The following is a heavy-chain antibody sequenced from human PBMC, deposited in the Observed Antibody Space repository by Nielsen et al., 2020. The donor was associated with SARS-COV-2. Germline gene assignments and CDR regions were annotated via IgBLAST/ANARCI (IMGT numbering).Heavy chain of an antibody. J-gene: IGHJ4*02. Sequence: GGSLRLSCAASGFTFSSYSMNWVRQAPGKGLEWVSSISSSSSYIYYADSVKGRFTISRDNAKNSLYLQMNSLRAEDTAVYYCARVAPPYYYGSGSYYDYWGQGTLVTVSS. CDR1: GFTFSSYS. CDR2: ISSSSSYI. V-gene: IGHV3-21*01. CDR3: ARVAPPYYYGSGSYYDY. D-gene: IGHD3-10*01.